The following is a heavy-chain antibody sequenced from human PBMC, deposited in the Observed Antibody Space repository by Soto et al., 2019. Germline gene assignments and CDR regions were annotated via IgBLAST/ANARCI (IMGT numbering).Heavy chain of an antibody. V-gene: IGHV4-61*08. CDR3: ARGRLGVATIRSWFAP. D-gene: IGHD5-12*01. J-gene: IGHJ5*02. Sequence: SETLSLTCTVSGGSISSGGYYWSWIRHPPGKGLEWIGYIYYTGSTNYNPSLKSRVTISVDMSQNQFSLKLSSVTAADTAVYYCARGRLGVATIRSWFAPWGQRTLVTVSS. CDR1: GGSISSGGYY. CDR2: IYYTGST.